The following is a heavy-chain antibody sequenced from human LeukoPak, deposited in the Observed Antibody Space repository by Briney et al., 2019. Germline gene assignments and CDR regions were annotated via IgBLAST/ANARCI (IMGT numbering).Heavy chain of an antibody. D-gene: IGHD4-23*01. J-gene: IGHJ6*03. Sequence: ASVKVSCKASGYTFTSYGISWVRQAPGQGLEWMGWISAYNGNTNYAQKLQGRVTMTTDTSTSTAYMELRSLRSDDTAVYYCARTSTVVTPRYYYYYMDVWGKGTTVTVSS. CDR3: ARTSTVVTPRYYYYYMDV. V-gene: IGHV1-18*01. CDR2: ISAYNGNT. CDR1: GYTFTSYG.